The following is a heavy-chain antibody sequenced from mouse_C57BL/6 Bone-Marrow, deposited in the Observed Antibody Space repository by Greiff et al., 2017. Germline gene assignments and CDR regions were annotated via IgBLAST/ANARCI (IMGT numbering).Heavy chain of an antibody. J-gene: IGHJ3*01. Sequence: EVQLQQSGAELVRPGASVKLSCTASGFNIKDDYMHWVKQRPEQGLEWIGWIDPENGDTEYASKFQGKATITADTSSNTDYLQLSSLTSEDTAVYYCTGSQAWFAYWGQGTLVTVSA. D-gene: IGHD1-1*01. V-gene: IGHV14-4*01. CDR2: IDPENGDT. CDR1: GFNIKDDY. CDR3: TGSQAWFAY.